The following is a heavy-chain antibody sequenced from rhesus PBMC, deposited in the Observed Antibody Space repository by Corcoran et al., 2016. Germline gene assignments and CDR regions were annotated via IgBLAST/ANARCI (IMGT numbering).Heavy chain of an antibody. CDR1: GYSFTSYW. CDR3: ARRGNNNRFDV. V-gene: IGHV5-20*02. CDR2: IDPGESDT. D-gene: IGHD1-20*01. Sequence: EVQLVQSGAEVKRPGEALKISCKTSGYSFTSYWICWVRQMPGKGLEWMGAIDPGESDTRYSPSIQGQVTISADKSISTAYLQWSSLKASDTATYYCARRGNNNRFDVWGPGVLVTVSS. J-gene: IGHJ5-1*01.